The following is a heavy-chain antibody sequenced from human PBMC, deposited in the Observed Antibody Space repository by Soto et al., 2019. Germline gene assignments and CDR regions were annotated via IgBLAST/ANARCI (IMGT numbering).Heavy chain of an antibody. CDR2: ISAYNGNT. D-gene: IGHD6-19*01. Sequence: GASVKVSCQESCYTLSSYGINWVGQAPGQRLEWMGWISAYNGNTNYAQKLQGRVTMTTDTSTSTAYMELRSLRSDDTAVYYCARDLEQQWLVQGAFDIWGQGTMVTVSS. CDR1: CYTLSSYG. V-gene: IGHV1-18*01. CDR3: ARDLEQQWLVQGAFDI. J-gene: IGHJ3*02.